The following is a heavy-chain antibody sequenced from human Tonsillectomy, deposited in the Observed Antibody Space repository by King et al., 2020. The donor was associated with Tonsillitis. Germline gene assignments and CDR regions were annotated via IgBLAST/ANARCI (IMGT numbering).Heavy chain of an antibody. Sequence: VQLQQWGAGLLKPSETLSLTCAVYGGSFSGYYWSWIRQPPGKGLEWIGEINHSGSTNYNPSLKSRVTISVDTSENQFSLKLTSVTAADTAVYYCARGPAGDYVGYWGQGTLVTVSS. D-gene: IGHD4-17*01. J-gene: IGHJ4*02. V-gene: IGHV4-34*01. CDR3: ARGPAGDYVGY. CDR1: GGSFSGYY. CDR2: INHSGST.